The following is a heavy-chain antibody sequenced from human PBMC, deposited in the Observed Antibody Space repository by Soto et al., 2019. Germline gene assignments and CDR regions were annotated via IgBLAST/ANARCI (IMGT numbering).Heavy chain of an antibody. D-gene: IGHD2-15*01. J-gene: IGHJ4*02. CDR2: ISAYNGDT. CDR3: AREDCVAVSCYPGDY. Sequence: QVQLVQSGAEVQKPGASVKVSCTASGYSFNSHDISWVRQAPGQGREWMGWISAYNGDTKYAQKFQGRVTMTTDSAPGVAYVELRGRRSDDTAVYYGAREDCVAVSCYPGDYWGQDTLVAVSS. V-gene: IGHV1-18*01. CDR1: GYSFNSHD.